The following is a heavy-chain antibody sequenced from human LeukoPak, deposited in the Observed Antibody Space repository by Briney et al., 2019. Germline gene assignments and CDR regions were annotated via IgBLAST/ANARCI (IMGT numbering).Heavy chain of an antibody. CDR3: ARVLSSSGCHDY. Sequence: GGSLRLSCAASGFTFSSYEMNWVRQAPGKGLEWVSYISSSGSTIYYADSVKGRFTISRDNAKNSLYLQMNSLRAEDTAVYYCARVLSSSGCHDYWGQGTLVTVSS. D-gene: IGHD6-19*01. V-gene: IGHV3-48*03. CDR1: GFTFSSYE. J-gene: IGHJ4*02. CDR2: ISSSGSTI.